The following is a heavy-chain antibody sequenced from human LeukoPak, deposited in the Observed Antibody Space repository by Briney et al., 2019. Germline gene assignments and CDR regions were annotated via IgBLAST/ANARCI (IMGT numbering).Heavy chain of an antibody. D-gene: IGHD3-16*01. Sequence: GGSLRLSCAASGFTFSSYGMSWVRQAPGKGLEWVSAISGSGGSTYYADSVKGRFTISRDNSKNTLYLQMNSLRAEDTAVYYCGRGTQEVSTDYWGQGTLVTVSS. CDR1: GFTFSSYG. CDR2: ISGSGGST. J-gene: IGHJ4*02. CDR3: GRGTQEVSTDY. V-gene: IGHV3-23*01.